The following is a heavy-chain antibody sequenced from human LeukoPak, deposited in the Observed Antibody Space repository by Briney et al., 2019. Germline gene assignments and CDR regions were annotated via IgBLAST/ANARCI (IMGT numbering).Heavy chain of an antibody. V-gene: IGHV1-3*01. Sequence: ASVKVSCKASGYTFTNNAMHWVRQAPGQRLEWMGWINGGKDNTRHSQKFQGRVTITRDTSASTAYMELSSLRSEDTAVYYCARDRVIAVAGTHAFDIWGQGTMVTVSS. J-gene: IGHJ3*02. CDR2: INGGKDNT. CDR1: GYTFTNNA. D-gene: IGHD6-19*01. CDR3: ARDRVIAVAGTHAFDI.